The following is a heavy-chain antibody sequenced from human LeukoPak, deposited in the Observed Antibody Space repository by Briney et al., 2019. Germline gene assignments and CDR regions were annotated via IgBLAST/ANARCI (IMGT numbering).Heavy chain of an antibody. D-gene: IGHD4-17*01. CDR1: GGSISSGTYY. CDR3: ATNKTMMTTAGLFEP. J-gene: IGHJ5*02. CDR2: IYNSAST. V-gene: IGHV4-39*01. Sequence: PSETLSLICTVSGGSISSGTYYWAWIRQSPGKGLEWIGSIYNSASTYYNPSFKSRVTLSVDTSRNQFSLNVRSVTAADTGMYYCATNKTMMTTAGLFEPWGQGTLVIVSS.